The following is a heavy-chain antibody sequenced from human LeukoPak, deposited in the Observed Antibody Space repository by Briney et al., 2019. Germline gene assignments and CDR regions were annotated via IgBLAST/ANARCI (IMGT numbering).Heavy chain of an antibody. V-gene: IGHV4-34*01. CDR3: VMVRGVIPW. Sequence: PSETLSLTCAVYGGSFSGYYWSWIRQPPGKGLEWIGEINHSGSTNYNPSLKSRVTISVDTSKNQFSLKLSSVTAADTAVYYCVMVRGVIPWWGQGTLVTVSS. J-gene: IGHJ4*02. CDR2: INHSGST. CDR1: GGSFSGYY. D-gene: IGHD3-10*01.